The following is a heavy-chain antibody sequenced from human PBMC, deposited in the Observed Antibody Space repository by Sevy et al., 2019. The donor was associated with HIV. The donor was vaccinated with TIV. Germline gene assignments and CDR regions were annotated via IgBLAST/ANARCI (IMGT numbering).Heavy chain of an antibody. CDR2: ISGSGGST. V-gene: IGHV3-23*01. Sequence: GGSLRLSCAASGFTFSSYAMSWVRQAPGKGLEWVSAISGSGGSTYYADSVKGRFTISRDNSKNTLYLQMNSLRAEDTAAYYCAKEVGGYIAAAGTGWYDYYDSSGSGTGAFDIWGQGTMVTVSS. D-gene: IGHD3-22*01. CDR1: GFTFSSYA. J-gene: IGHJ3*02. CDR3: AKEVGGYIAAAGTGWYDYYDSSGSGTGAFDI.